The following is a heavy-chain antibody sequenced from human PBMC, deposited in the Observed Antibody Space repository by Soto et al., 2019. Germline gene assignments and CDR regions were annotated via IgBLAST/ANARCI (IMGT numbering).Heavy chain of an antibody. CDR3: ASSYYYDSSGYSSLYYYYGMDV. CDR2: INAGNGNT. V-gene: IGHV1-3*01. D-gene: IGHD3-22*01. J-gene: IGHJ6*02. Sequence: QVQLEQSGAEVKKPGASVKVSCKASGYTFTSYAMHWVRQAPGQRLEWMGWINAGNGNTKYSQMFQGRVTITRDTSASTAYMELSSLRSEDTAVYYCASSYYYDSSGYSSLYYYYGMDVWGQGTTVTVSS. CDR1: GYTFTSYA.